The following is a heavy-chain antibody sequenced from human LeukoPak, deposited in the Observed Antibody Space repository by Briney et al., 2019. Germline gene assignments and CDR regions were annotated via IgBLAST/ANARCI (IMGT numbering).Heavy chain of an antibody. CDR3: ARGHWGLEY. Sequence: SETLSLTCTVSGGSISSSSYYWGWIRQPPGKGLEWIGSIYYSGSTYYNPSLKSRVTISVDTSKNQFSLKLSSVTAADTAVYYCARGHWGLEYWGQGTLVTVSS. CDR1: GGSISSSSYY. D-gene: IGHD7-27*01. CDR2: IYYSGST. J-gene: IGHJ4*02. V-gene: IGHV4-39*07.